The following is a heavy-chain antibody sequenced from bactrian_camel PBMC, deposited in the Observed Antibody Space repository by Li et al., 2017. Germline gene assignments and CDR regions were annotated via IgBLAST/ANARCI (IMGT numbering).Heavy chain of an antibody. D-gene: IGHD6*01. CDR3: AADLDGGSWSFVGFGY. Sequence: VQLVESGGGLVQPGGSLRLSCAASGFPFTSYGMLWVRQAPGKGLEWVSDINSWAGNEYYADSVKGRFAISRDNAKNTLYLQMNSLETDDTGVYYCAADLDGGSWSFVGFGYWGQGTQVTVS. CDR2: INSWAGNE. CDR1: GFPFTSYG. V-gene: IGHV3S40*01. J-gene: IGHJ6*01.